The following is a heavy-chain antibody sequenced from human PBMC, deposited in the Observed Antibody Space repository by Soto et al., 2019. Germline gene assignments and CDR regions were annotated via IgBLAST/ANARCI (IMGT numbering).Heavy chain of an antibody. D-gene: IGHD3-16*02. CDR2: IYYSGST. J-gene: IGHJ3*01. Sequence: SETLSLTCTVSGGSISSYYWSWFRQPPGKGLEWIGYIYYSGSTNYNPSLKSRVTISVDTSKNQFSLKLSSVTAADTAVYYCARLYGLDAFDFWGQGTMVTVSS. V-gene: IGHV4-59*08. CDR3: ARLYGLDAFDF. CDR1: GGSISSYY.